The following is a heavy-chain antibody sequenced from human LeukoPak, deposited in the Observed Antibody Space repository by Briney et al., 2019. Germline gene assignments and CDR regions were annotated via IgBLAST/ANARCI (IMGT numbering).Heavy chain of an antibody. V-gene: IGHV1-3*01. J-gene: IGHJ4*02. CDR2: INAGNGNT. CDR3: ARSDISETFDY. D-gene: IGHD6-19*01. CDR1: GYTFTSYA. Sequence: GASVKVSCTASGYTFTSYAMHWVRQAPGQRLEWMGWINAGNGNTKYSQKFQGRVTITRDTSASTAYMELGSLRSEDTAVYYCARSDISETFDYWGQGTLVTVSS.